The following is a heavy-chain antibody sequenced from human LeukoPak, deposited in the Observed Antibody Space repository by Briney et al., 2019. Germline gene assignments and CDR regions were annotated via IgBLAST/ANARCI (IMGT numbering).Heavy chain of an antibody. D-gene: IGHD5-24*01. Sequence: GGSLRLSCAASGFTFSSYAMSWVRQAPGKGLEWVSAISGSGGSTYYADSVKGRLTISRDNSKNTLYLQMNSLRAEDTAVYYCAKDVGDGYKHLFDYWGQGTLVTVSS. CDR2: ISGSGGST. CDR1: GFTFSSYA. J-gene: IGHJ4*02. CDR3: AKDVGDGYKHLFDY. V-gene: IGHV3-23*01.